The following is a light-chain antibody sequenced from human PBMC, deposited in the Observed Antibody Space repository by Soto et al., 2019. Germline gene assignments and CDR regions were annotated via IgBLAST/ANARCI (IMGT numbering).Light chain of an antibody. CDR2: DVS. J-gene: IGLJ1*01. CDR3: TSYTSSSTPYV. V-gene: IGLV2-14*01. Sequence: QSALTQPASVSGSPGQSITISRTGTNSDIGGYNYVSWYQQHPGKAPKLMIYDVSNRPSGVSNRFSGSKSGNTASLTISGLQSEDQADYYCTSYTSSSTPYVFGTGTKVTVL. CDR1: NSDIGGYNY.